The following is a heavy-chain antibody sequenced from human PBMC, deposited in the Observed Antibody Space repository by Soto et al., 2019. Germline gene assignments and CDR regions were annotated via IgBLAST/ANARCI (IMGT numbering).Heavy chain of an antibody. CDR2: IYYSGST. J-gene: IGHJ5*02. CDR1: GGSISSSSYY. Sequence: SETLSITCTVSGGSISSSSYYWGRIRQPPGKGLEWIGSIYYSGSTYYNPSLKSRVTISVDTSKNQFSLKLSSVTAADTAVYYCARIHDREESCLPASNIVSLDPWGQGTLVT. D-gene: IGHD2-2*01. V-gene: IGHV4-39*01. CDR3: ARIHDREESCLPASNIVSLDP.